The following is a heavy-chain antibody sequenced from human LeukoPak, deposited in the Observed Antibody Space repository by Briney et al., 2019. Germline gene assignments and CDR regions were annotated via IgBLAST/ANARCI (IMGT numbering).Heavy chain of an antibody. CDR3: ARLGSQGGVAALDY. J-gene: IGHJ4*02. V-gene: IGHV3-74*01. CDR1: GFTFSSYW. D-gene: IGHD6-25*01. CDR2: INSDGSST. Sequence: QSGGSLRLSCAASGFTFSSYWMHWVRQAPGKGLVWVSRINSDGSSTSYADSVKGRFTTSRDNAKNTLYLQMNSLRAEDTAVYYCARLGSQGGVAALDYWGQGTLVTVSS.